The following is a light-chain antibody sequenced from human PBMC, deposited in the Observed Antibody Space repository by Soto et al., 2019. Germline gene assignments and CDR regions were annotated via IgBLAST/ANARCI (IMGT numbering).Light chain of an antibody. CDR2: EVN. CDR3: CSYTSSSTLYV. V-gene: IGLV2-14*01. Sequence: QSALTQPASVSGSPGQSITISCTGTNSDIGGYNYVSWYQQHPGKAPKVMIYEVNNRPSGVSNRFSGSKSGNTASLTISGLQAEDEADYYCCSYTSSSTLYVFGTGTKV. CDR1: NSDIGGYNY. J-gene: IGLJ1*01.